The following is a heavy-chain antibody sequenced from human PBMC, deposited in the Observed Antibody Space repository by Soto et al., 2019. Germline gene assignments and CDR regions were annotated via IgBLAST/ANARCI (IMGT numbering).Heavy chain of an antibody. CDR3: ARDRAYYYDSSGYPPSYWYFDL. V-gene: IGHV4-4*02. CDR1: GGSITSSNW. D-gene: IGHD3-22*01. Sequence: PSDTLSLTCAFSGGSITSSNWWSWVRQPPGKGLEWIGEIYHSGSTNYNPSLKSRVTISVDKSKNQFSLKLSSVTAADTAVYYCARDRAYYYDSSGYPPSYWYFDLWGRGTLVTVS. J-gene: IGHJ2*01. CDR2: IYHSGST.